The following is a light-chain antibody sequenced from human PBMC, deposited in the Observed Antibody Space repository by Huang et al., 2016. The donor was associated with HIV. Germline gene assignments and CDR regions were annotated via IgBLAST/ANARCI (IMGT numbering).Light chain of an antibody. J-gene: IGKJ2*01. CDR1: QDIRKY. CDR2: DVS. CDR3: QQYDNLYT. V-gene: IGKV1-33*01. Sequence: DIQMTQSPSSLSASVGDRVTITCQASQDIRKYLNWYHHKPGKAPEILIFDVSNVGKVVPLRSSGSGSGTEFNFTISGLQPEDTGTYYCQQYDNLYTFGQGTKLEI.